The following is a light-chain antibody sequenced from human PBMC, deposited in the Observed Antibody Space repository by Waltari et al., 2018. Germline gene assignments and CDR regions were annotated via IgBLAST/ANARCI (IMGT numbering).Light chain of an antibody. J-gene: IGLJ2*01. CDR1: GSNIGAGYD. CDR3: QSYDTTLSVV. V-gene: IGLV1-40*01. CDR2: GGN. Sequence: QSVLTPPPSVSGAPGQRVTISCSGSGSNIGAGYDVHWYRQLPGKAPTLLIYGGNTRPPGVSARFSGSQFDTSASLAIAGLQADDEADYYCQSYDTTLSVVFGGGTKLTVL.